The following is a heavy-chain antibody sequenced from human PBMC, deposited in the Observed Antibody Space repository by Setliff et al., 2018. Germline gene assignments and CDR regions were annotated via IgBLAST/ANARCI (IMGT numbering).Heavy chain of an antibody. CDR3: ARSGDPKSAFERYLFD. Sequence: LRLSCAASGFTVSVNYMSWVRQAPGQGLEWVSVIYSSGDTYTADSVRRRFIISRDNSKNMVYLQMNSLRSEDTALYFCARSGDPKSAFERYLFDWGQGTLVTVSS. D-gene: IGHD1-1*01. J-gene: IGHJ4*02. V-gene: IGHV3-66*02. CDR1: GFTVSVNY. CDR2: IYSSGDT.